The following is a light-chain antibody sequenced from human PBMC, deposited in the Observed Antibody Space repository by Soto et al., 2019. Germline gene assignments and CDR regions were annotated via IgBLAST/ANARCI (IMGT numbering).Light chain of an antibody. CDR1: SSDVGGYDL. V-gene: IGLV2-23*02. Sequence: QSVLTQPASVSGSPGQSITISCTGASSDVGGYDLVSWYQQHPGKAPKLMIYEVSARPSGISNRFSGSKSGDTASLTISRLQAEDEAHYYCCSYAGINTFVFGGGTQLTVL. CDR2: EVS. J-gene: IGLJ3*02. CDR3: CSYAGINTFV.